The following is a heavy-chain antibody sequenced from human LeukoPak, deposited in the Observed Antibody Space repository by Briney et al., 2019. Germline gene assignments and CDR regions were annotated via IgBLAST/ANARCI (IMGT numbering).Heavy chain of an antibody. Sequence: PSETLSLTCTVSGGSISSGTYYWSWIRQPAGKGLEWIGRIYKSGSTNYNPSLKSRVTISVDTSKNQFSLKLSSVTAADTAVYYCARGSGITMVRGVNPYSPFDYWGQGTLVTVSS. D-gene: IGHD3-10*01. J-gene: IGHJ4*02. CDR2: IYKSGST. CDR1: GGSISSGTYY. V-gene: IGHV4-61*10. CDR3: ARGSGITMVRGVNPYSPFDY.